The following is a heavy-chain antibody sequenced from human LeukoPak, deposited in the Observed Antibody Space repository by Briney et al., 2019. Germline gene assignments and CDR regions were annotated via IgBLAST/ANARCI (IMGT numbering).Heavy chain of an antibody. Sequence: ASVKLYCKAPGYTFTGYYMHWVRQAPGQGLEWMGWINPNSGGTNYAQKFQGRVTMTRDQSISTAYMELSRLRSDDTAVYYCARDFTVLRYFDWLAPEKSYYFDYWGQGTLVTVSS. V-gene: IGHV1-2*02. CDR1: GYTFTGYY. CDR2: INPNSGGT. J-gene: IGHJ4*02. D-gene: IGHD3-9*01. CDR3: ARDFTVLRYFDWLAPEKSYYFDY.